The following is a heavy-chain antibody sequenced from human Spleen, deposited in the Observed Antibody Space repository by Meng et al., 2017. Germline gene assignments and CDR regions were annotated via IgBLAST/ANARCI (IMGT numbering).Heavy chain of an antibody. D-gene: IGHD4-23*01. CDR1: GFPLSASW. J-gene: IGHJ4*02. CDR2: MNRDGSII. V-gene: IGHV3-74*01. CDR3: VRDFGGNSDY. Sequence: EVQVVESGGGLVQPGGSLRLSCAASGFPLSASWMHWVRQAPGKGLVWVSRMNRDGSIINHAGSVEGRFTISRDSAWNTLYLQMNSLRAEDTAVYYCVRDFGGNSDYWGQGILVTVSS.